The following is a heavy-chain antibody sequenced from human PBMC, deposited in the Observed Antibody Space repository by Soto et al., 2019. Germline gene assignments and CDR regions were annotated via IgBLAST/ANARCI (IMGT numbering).Heavy chain of an antibody. Sequence: GGSLRLSCAASGFTFSSYSMNWVRQAPGKGLEWVSSISSSSSYIYYADSVKGRFTISRDNAKNSLYLQMNSLRAEDTAVYYCARAPASDIVVVPAAMGYYYYMDVWGKGTTVTVSS. CDR1: GFTFSSYS. CDR2: ISSSSSYI. V-gene: IGHV3-21*01. CDR3: ARAPASDIVVVPAAMGYYYYMDV. J-gene: IGHJ6*03. D-gene: IGHD2-2*01.